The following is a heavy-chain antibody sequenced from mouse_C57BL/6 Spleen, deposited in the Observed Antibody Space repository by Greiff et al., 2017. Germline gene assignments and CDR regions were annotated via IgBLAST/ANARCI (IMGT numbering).Heavy chain of an antibody. CDR1: GFTFSDYY. Sequence: EVHLVESEGGLVQPGSSMKLSCTASGFTFSDYYMAWVRQVPEKGLEWVANINYDGSSTYYLDSLKSRFIISRDNAKNILYLQMSSLQSEDTATYYCARERGSNYVWYFDVWGTGTTVTVSS. J-gene: IGHJ1*03. CDR3: ARERGSNYVWYFDV. D-gene: IGHD2-5*01. V-gene: IGHV5-16*01. CDR2: INYDGSST.